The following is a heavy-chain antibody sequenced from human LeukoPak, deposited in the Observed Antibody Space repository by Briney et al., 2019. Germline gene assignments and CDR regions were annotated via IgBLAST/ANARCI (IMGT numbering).Heavy chain of an antibody. D-gene: IGHD3-3*01. J-gene: IGHJ4*02. Sequence: PSDTLSLTCTVSGGSITSYYWSWIRQPPGKGLEWIGYINNSGRTNYNPALKSRVTISLDTSKNDLSLKLSSVTAADTAVYFWARLDWSNYSIDYWGQGTLVTVSS. V-gene: IGHV4-59*08. CDR2: INNSGRT. CDR1: GGSITSYY. CDR3: ARLDWSNYSIDY.